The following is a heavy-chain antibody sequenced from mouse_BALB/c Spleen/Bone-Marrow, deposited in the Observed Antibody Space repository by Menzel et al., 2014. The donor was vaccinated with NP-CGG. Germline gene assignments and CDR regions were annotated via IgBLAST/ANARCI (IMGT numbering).Heavy chain of an antibody. Sequence: VMLVESGGGLVQPGGSRKLSCAASGFTFSSFGMHWVRQAPEKGLEWVAYISSGSSTIYYGDTVMGRFTISRDNPKNTLFLQMTSLRSEDTATYDCVRSGSSSGYLDYWGQGTTLTVPS. V-gene: IGHV5-17*02. D-gene: IGHD1-1*01. CDR1: GFTFSSFG. CDR3: VRSGSSSGYLDY. CDR2: ISSGSSTI. J-gene: IGHJ2*01.